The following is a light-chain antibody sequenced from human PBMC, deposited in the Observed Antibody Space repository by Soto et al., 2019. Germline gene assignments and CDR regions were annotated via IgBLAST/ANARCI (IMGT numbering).Light chain of an antibody. V-gene: IGKV3D-20*02. CDR1: QSLSNNIY. Sequence: EIVLTQSPGTLSLSPGERATLSCRASQSLSNNIYLAWYQQKPGQAPRLLIYGASSRATGIPNRFSGSGSGTDFTLTISSLEPEDFALYYCQQGTDWPPGTFGQGTKVDIK. CDR3: QQGTDWPPGT. J-gene: IGKJ1*01. CDR2: GAS.